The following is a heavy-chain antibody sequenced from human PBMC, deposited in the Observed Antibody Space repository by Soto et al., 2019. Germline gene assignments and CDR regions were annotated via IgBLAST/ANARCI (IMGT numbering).Heavy chain of an antibody. CDR1: GASISSSY. V-gene: IGHV4-59*01. Sequence: TLSLTCTVSGASISSSYWSWIRQSPERGLEWIAYVYHTGATNYNPSLKSRVTISLDTSKGQFSLNLTSLTTADTAVYFCARGGNRYSNVASGVGGFDYWGQGSLVTVSS. D-gene: IGHD5-12*01. CDR2: VYHTGAT. CDR3: ARGGNRYSNVASGVGGFDY. J-gene: IGHJ4*02.